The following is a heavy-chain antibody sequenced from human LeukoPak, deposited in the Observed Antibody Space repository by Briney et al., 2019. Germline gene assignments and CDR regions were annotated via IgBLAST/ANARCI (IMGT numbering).Heavy chain of an antibody. D-gene: IGHD2-15*01. CDR3: AKDDYCSGGSCYSVRFDY. Sequence: PGGSLRLSCAASGFTFSSYAMSWVRQAPGKGLEWVSAISGSGGSTYYADSVKGRFTISRDNSKNTLYLQMNSLRAEDTAVYYCAKDDYCSGGSCYSVRFDYWGQGTLVTVSS. CDR1: GFTFSSYA. J-gene: IGHJ4*02. V-gene: IGHV3-23*01. CDR2: ISGSGGST.